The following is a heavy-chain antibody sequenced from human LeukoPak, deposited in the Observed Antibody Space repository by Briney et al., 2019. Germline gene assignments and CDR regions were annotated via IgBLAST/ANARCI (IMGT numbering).Heavy chain of an antibody. D-gene: IGHD3-16*01. Sequence: PGGSLRLSCAASGFTFSSYWMSWVRQAPGKGLEWVANIKQDGSEKYYVDSVKGRFTISRDNAKNSLYLQMNSLRAEDTAVYYCARVTDDYVWATDFDYWGQGTLVTVSS. CDR3: ARVTDDYVWATDFDY. J-gene: IGHJ4*02. V-gene: IGHV3-7*01. CDR2: IKQDGSEK. CDR1: GFTFSSYW.